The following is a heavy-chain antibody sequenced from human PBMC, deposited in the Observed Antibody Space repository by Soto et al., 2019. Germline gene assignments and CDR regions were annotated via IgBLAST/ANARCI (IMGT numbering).Heavy chain of an antibody. Sequence: QVQLVQSGAEVKKPGASVKVSCKASGYTFTSYDINWVRQATGQGLEWMGWMNPNSGNTGYAQKFQGRVTMTRNTSISTAYMERSSLRSEDTAVYYCARQGYDYIWGSYRYDGWFDPWGQGTLVTVSS. CDR2: MNPNSGNT. J-gene: IGHJ5*02. CDR1: GYTFTSYD. D-gene: IGHD3-16*02. CDR3: ARQGYDYIWGSYRYDGWFDP. V-gene: IGHV1-8*01.